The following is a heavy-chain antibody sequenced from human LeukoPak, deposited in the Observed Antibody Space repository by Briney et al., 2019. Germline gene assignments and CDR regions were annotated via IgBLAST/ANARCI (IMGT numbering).Heavy chain of an antibody. Sequence: PSETLSLTCTVSGGSISSGSYYWSWIRQPAGKGLEWIGRIYTSGSTNYNPSLKSRVTISVDTSKNQFSLKLSSVTAADTAVYYCARGGYTYGFVAKFDSWGQGTLVSVSS. CDR1: GGSISSGSYY. V-gene: IGHV4-61*02. J-gene: IGHJ4*02. D-gene: IGHD5-18*01. CDR3: ARGGYTYGFVAKFDS. CDR2: IYTSGST.